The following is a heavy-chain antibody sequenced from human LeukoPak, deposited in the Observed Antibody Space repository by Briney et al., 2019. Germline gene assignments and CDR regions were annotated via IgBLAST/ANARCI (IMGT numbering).Heavy chain of an antibody. CDR3: ARGLPYYDFWSGSRPHYFDY. J-gene: IGHJ4*02. D-gene: IGHD3-3*01. CDR2: INHSGST. V-gene: IGHV4-34*01. Sequence: PSETLSLTCAVYGGSFSGYYWSWIRQPPGKGLEWIGEINHSGSTNYNPSLKSRVTISVDTSKNQFSLKLSSVTAADTAVYYCARGLPYYDFWSGSRPHYFDYWGQGTLVTVSS. CDR1: GGSFSGYY.